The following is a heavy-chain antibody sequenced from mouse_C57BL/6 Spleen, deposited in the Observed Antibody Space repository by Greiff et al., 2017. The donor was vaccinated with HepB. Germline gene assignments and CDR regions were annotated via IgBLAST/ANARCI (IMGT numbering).Heavy chain of an antibody. Sequence: VKLVESGPGLVAPSQSLSNTCTVSGFSLTSYAISWVRQPPGKGLEWLGVIWTGGGTNYNSALKSRLSISKDNSKSQVFLKMNSLQTDDTARYYCARNPQFITTVVDAMDYWGQGTSVTVSS. CDR3: ARNPQFITTVVDAMDY. V-gene: IGHV2-9-1*01. CDR1: GFSLTSYA. D-gene: IGHD1-1*01. J-gene: IGHJ4*01. CDR2: IWTGGGT.